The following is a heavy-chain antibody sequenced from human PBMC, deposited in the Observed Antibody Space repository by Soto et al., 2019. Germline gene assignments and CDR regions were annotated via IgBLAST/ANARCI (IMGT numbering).Heavy chain of an antibody. CDR2: IRASGGGT. V-gene: IGHV3-23*01. Sequence: GGSLRLSCAASGFTFSSYAMSWVRQAPGKGLEWVSAIRASGGGTYYADSVKGRFTISRDKSKDMLYLQMNSLRAEDTAVYYCAKDPFGWRRLTQFDCWGQGTLVTVSS. CDR1: GFTFSSYA. CDR3: AKDPFGWRRLTQFDC. J-gene: IGHJ4*02. D-gene: IGHD5-12*01.